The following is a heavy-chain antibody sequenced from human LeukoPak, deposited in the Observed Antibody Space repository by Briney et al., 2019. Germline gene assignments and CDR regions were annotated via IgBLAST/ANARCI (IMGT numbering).Heavy chain of an antibody. V-gene: IGHV3-21*01. Sequence: PGGSLRLSCAASGFTFSSYSMTWVRQAPGKGLEWVSSISSSSSYIYYADSVEGRFTISRDNAKNSLYLQMNSLRAEDMAVYYCARGTSSGWSYFDYWGQGTLVTVSS. CDR3: ARGTSSGWSYFDY. J-gene: IGHJ4*02. CDR1: GFTFSSYS. D-gene: IGHD6-19*01. CDR2: ISSSSSYI.